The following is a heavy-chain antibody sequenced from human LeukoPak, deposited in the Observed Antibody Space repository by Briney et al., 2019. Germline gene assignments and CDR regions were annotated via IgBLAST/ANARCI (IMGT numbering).Heavy chain of an antibody. J-gene: IGHJ6*02. CDR1: GYTFTSYD. D-gene: IGHD3-10*01. CDR3: VLIGSGSRLVYYYYYGMDV. CDR2: MNPNSGNT. Sequence: VASVKVSCKASGYTFTSYDINWVRQATGQGLEWMGWMNPNSGNTGYAQKFQGRVTMTRNTSISTAYMELSSLRSEDTAVYYCVLIGSGSRLVYYYYYGMDVWGQGTTVTVSS. V-gene: IGHV1-8*01.